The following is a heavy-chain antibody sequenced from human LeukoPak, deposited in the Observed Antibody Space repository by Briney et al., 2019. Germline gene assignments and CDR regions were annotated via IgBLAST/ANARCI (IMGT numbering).Heavy chain of an antibody. CDR1: SGAISSYY. J-gene: IGHJ4*02. V-gene: IGHV4-59*01. CDR3: ARDGLYDSNGYYMDS. CDR2: IYYSGGT. Sequence: KSSETLSLTCTVSSGAISSYYWSWIRQPPGKGLEWIGYIYYSGGTKYNPSLMSRATISVDRPQSQFSLSLTSVTAAHTAVYYCARDGLYDSNGYYMDSWGQGTLVIVSS. D-gene: IGHD3-22*01.